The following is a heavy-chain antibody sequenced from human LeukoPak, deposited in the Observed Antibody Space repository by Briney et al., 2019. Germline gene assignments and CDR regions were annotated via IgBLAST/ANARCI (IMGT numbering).Heavy chain of an antibody. Sequence: SETLSLTCTVSGGSISSSSYYWSWIRQPPGKGLEWIGYIFSSGITYYVPSLQSRVTISLDTSKNQFSLKLSSVTAADTAVYFCARHSSSSRGWFDPWGQGTLVTVSS. V-gene: IGHV4-61*05. J-gene: IGHJ5*02. CDR2: IFSSGIT. CDR1: GGSISSSSYY. CDR3: ARHSSSSRGWFDP. D-gene: IGHD6-6*01.